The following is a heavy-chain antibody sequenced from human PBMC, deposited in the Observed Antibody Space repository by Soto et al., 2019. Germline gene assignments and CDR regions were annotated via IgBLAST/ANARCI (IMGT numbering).Heavy chain of an antibody. V-gene: IGHV1-18*01. Sequence: QVQLVQSGAEVKKPGASVKVSCKASGYTFTSYGISWVRQAPGQGLEWMGWISAYNGNTNYAQKLQGRVTMTTDTXTXXAYMERRSLRSDDTAVYYCAGVMVATLGDGRANDYWGQGTLVTVSS. J-gene: IGHJ4*02. CDR3: AGVMVATLGDGRANDY. D-gene: IGHD5-12*01. CDR1: GYTFTSYG. CDR2: ISAYNGNT.